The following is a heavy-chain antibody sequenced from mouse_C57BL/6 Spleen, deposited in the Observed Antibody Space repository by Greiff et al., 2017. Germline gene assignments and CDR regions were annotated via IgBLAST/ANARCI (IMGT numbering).Heavy chain of an antibody. D-gene: IGHD1-1*01. CDR3: ARVDYYASPFAY. V-gene: IGHV1-82*01. CDR1: GYAFSSSS. Sequence: VQLQQSGPELVKPGASVKISCEASGYAFSSSSMYWVNQRPGKGLEWVETISPGDGDTNYNGKFKGQATLTADNSSSTAYMQLSRLKSEDSAVYFCARVDYYASPFAYWGQGTLVTVSA. CDR2: ISPGDGDT. J-gene: IGHJ3*01.